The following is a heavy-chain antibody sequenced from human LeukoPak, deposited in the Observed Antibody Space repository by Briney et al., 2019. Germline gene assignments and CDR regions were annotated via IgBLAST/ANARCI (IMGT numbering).Heavy chain of an antibody. J-gene: IGHJ4*02. CDR2: IYSGGST. Sequence: PGGSLRLSCAASGFTVSSNYMSWVRQAPGKGLEWVSVIYSGGSTYYADSVKGRFTISRDNSKNTLYLQMNGLRAEDTAVYYCALGRQQQLVLDYWGQGTLVTVSS. CDR3: ALGRQQQLVLDY. D-gene: IGHD6-13*01. V-gene: IGHV3-66*01. CDR1: GFTVSSNY.